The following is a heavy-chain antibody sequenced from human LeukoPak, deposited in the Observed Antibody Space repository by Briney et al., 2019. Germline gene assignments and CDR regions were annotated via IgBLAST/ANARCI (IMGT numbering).Heavy chain of an antibody. CDR1: GGSISSSSYY. CDR2: IYYSGST. J-gene: IGHJ4*02. Sequence: SETLSLTCTVSGGSISSSSYYWGWIRQPPGKGLEWIGSIYYSGSTYYNPSLKSRVTISVDTSKNQFSLKLSSVTAADTAVYYCARYYDILTGYFDYWGQGTLVTVSS. V-gene: IGHV4-39*07. D-gene: IGHD3-9*01. CDR3: ARYYDILTGYFDY.